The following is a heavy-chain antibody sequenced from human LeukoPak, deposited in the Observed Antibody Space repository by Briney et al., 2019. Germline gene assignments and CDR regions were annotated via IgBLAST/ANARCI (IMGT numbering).Heavy chain of an antibody. J-gene: IGHJ6*02. Sequence: GGSLRLSCAASGFTFSSYWMSWVRQAPGKGLEWVANIKQDGSEKYYVDSVKGRLTISRDNAKNSLYLQMNSLRAEDTAVYYCARGAMADYYYGMDVWGQGTTVTVSS. V-gene: IGHV3-7*01. CDR3: ARGAMADYYYGMDV. D-gene: IGHD5-24*01. CDR2: IKQDGSEK. CDR1: GFTFSSYW.